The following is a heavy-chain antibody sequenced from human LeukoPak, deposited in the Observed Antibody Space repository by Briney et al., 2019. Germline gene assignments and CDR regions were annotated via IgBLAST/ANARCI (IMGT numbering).Heavy chain of an antibody. CDR1: GGSISSYY. V-gene: IGHV4-59*01. J-gene: IGHJ3*02. CDR3: ARGLPGYSGGDDAFDI. Sequence: SGTLSLTCTVSGGSISSYYWTWIRQPPGKGLEWIGYIYYSGRTNYNPSLKSRLTISVDTSTNQFSLRLNSVAAADTAVYYCARGLPGYSGGDDAFDIWGQGTMVTVSS. CDR2: IYYSGRT. D-gene: IGHD6-19*01.